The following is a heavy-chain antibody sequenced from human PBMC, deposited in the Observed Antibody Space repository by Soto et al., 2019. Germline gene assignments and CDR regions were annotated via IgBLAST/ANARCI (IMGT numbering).Heavy chain of an antibody. V-gene: IGHV1-2*04. Sequence: VKVSCKASGYSFTDYHIHWVRQAPGQGLEWLGRINPKSGGTSTAQKFQGWVTMTTDTSISTASMELTRLTSDDTAIYYCARGDSTDCSNGVCSFFYNHDMDVWGQGTTVTVSS. D-gene: IGHD2-8*01. CDR2: INPKSGGT. J-gene: IGHJ6*02. CDR3: ARGDSTDCSNGVCSFFYNHDMDV. CDR1: GYSFTDYH.